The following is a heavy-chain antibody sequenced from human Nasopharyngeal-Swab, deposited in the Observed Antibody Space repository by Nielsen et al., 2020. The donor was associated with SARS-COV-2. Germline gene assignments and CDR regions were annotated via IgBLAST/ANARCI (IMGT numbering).Heavy chain of an antibody. CDR1: GYTFTSYA. CDR3: ARDEKSQGIFGVVISGQWWFDP. V-gene: IGHV7-4-1*02. CDR2: INTNTGNP. J-gene: IGHJ5*02. Sequence: ASVKVSCNASGYTFTSYAMNWVRQAPGQGLEWMGWINTNTGNPTYAQGFTGRFVLSLDTSVSTAYLQISSLKAEDTAVYYCARDEKSQGIFGVVISGQWWFDPWGQGTLVTVSS. D-gene: IGHD3-3*01.